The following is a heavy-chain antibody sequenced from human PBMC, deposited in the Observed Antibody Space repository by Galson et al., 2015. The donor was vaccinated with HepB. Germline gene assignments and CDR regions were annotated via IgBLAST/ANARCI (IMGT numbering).Heavy chain of an antibody. CDR2: INHSGST. CDR1: GGSFSGYY. V-gene: IGHV4-34*01. J-gene: IGHJ5*02. D-gene: IGHD3-16*01. CDR3: ARSRAGGLNWFDP. Sequence: TLSLTCAVYGGSFSGYYWSWIRQPPGKGLEWIGEINHSGSTNYNPSLKSRVTISVDTSKNQFSLKLSSVTAADTAVYYCARSRAGGLNWFDPWGQGTLVTVSS.